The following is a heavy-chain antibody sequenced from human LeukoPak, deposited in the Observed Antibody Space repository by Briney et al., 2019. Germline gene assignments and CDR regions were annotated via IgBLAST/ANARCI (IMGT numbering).Heavy chain of an antibody. J-gene: IGHJ4*02. CDR2: INHSGST. CDR1: GGSFSGYY. D-gene: IGHD3-10*01. CDR3: ARSRWFGSYFDY. V-gene: IGHV4-34*01. Sequence: SETLSLTCAVYGGSFSGYYWSWIRQPPGKGLERIGEINHSGSTNYNPSLKSRVTISVDTSKNQFSLKLSSVTAADTAVYYCARSRWFGSYFDYWGQGTLVTVSS.